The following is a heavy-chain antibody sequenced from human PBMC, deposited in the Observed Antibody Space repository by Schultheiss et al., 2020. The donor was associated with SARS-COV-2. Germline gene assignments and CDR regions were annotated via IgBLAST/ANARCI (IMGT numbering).Heavy chain of an antibody. V-gene: IGHV4-34*01. CDR2: INHSGST. D-gene: IGHD2-8*01. CDR1: GGSFSGYY. CDR3: ARRRDIVLMVYEGAFDI. J-gene: IGHJ3*02. Sequence: SQTLSLTCAVYGGSFSGYYWSWIRQPPGKGLEWIGEINHSGSTYYNPSLKSRVTISVDTSKNQFSLKLSSVTAADTAVYYCARRRDIVLMVYEGAFDIWAKGQWSPSPQ.